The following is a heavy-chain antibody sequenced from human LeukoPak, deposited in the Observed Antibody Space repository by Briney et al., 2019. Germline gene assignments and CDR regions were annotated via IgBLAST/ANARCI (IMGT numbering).Heavy chain of an antibody. Sequence: GGSLRLSCAASGFTFSSYSMSWVRQAPGKGLEWVSLISGSGDTTNYADSVKGRFTISRDNSKNTLYLQMNSLGADDTAVYYCAKAFQRGWERDAFAFWGQGTLITVSS. CDR2: ISGSGDTT. J-gene: IGHJ3*01. CDR1: GFTFSSYS. CDR3: AKAFQRGWERDAFAF. D-gene: IGHD1-26*01. V-gene: IGHV3-23*01.